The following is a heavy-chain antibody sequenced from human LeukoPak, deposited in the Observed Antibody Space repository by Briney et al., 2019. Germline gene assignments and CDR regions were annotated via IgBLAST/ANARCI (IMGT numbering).Heavy chain of an antibody. V-gene: IGHV3-15*01. Sequence: GSLRLSCTASGFTFSNARMSWVRQAPGKGLEWVGRIKSKTDGGTTDYAAPVKGRFTISRDDSKNTQYLQMNSLKTEDTAVYYCTTVDYGDFIDYWGQGTLVTVSS. CDR1: GFTFSNAR. D-gene: IGHD4-17*01. CDR3: TTVDYGDFIDY. J-gene: IGHJ4*02. CDR2: IKSKTDGGTT.